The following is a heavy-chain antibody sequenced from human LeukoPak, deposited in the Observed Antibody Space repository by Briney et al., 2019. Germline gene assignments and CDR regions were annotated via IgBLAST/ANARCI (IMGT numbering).Heavy chain of an antibody. J-gene: IGHJ6*03. D-gene: IGHD2-2*02. CDR3: ARVGLGYCSSTSCYNYYYYMDV. V-gene: IGHV1-18*01. CDR1: GYTFTSYG. CDR2: ISAYNGNT. Sequence: GASVKVSCKASGYTFTSYGISWVRQAPGQGLEWMGWISAYNGNTNYAQKLQGRVNMTTDTSTSTAYMELRSLRSDDTAVYYCARVGLGYCSSTSCYNYYYYMDVWGKGTTVTVSS.